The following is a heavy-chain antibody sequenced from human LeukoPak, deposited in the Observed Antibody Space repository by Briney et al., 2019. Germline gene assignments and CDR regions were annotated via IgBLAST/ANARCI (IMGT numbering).Heavy chain of an antibody. CDR2: INHSGST. V-gene: IGHV4-34*01. J-gene: IGHJ4*02. D-gene: IGHD3-10*01. CDR3: ARAGSGSAIDY. CDR1: GGSFSGYY. Sequence: SETLSLTCAVYGGSFSGYYWSWIRQPPGKGLEGIGEINHSGSTNYNPSLKSRVTISVDTSKNQFSLKLSSVTAADTAVYYCARAGSGSAIDYWGQGTLVTVSS.